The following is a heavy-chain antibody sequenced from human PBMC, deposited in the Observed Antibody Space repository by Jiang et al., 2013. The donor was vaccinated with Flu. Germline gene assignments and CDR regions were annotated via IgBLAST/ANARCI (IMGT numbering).Heavy chain of an antibody. V-gene: IGHV4-59*08. J-gene: IGHJ6*02. CDR2: IHNSGTT. CDR3: ARPYCGGDCYSMFGYSYYGMDV. CDR1: SGSISSHY. D-gene: IGHD2-21*02. Sequence: LLKPSETLSLTCTVSSGSISSHYWSWIRQPPGKGLEWIGYIHNSGTTNYNPSLKSRVTISIDTSTNQFSLKLISVTAPDTAVYYCARPYCGGDCYSMFGYSYYGMDVWGQGTTVTVSS.